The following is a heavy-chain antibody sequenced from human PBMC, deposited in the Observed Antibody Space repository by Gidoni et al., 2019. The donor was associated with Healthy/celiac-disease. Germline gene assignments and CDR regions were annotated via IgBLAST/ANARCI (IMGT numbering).Heavy chain of an antibody. CDR1: GFTFDDYA. CDR2: ISWNSGNI. V-gene: IGHV3-9*01. J-gene: IGHJ4*02. Sequence: EVQLVESGGGWVQPGRSLRLSCAASGFTFDDYAMHWVRQAPGKGLEWVSGISWNSGNIGYADSVKGRFTISRDNAKNSLYLQMNSLRAEDTALYYCARDYYGSSGYDHWGQGTLVTVSS. D-gene: IGHD3-22*01. CDR3: ARDYYGSSGYDH.